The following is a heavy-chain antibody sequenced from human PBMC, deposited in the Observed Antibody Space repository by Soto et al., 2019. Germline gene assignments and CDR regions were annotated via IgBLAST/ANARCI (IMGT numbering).Heavy chain of an antibody. CDR3: ANSTGGNWNYEGYYYYGMDV. CDR2: ISAYNGNP. CDR1: GYTFTSYG. J-gene: IGHJ6*02. Sequence: QVQLVQSGAEVKKPGASVKVSCKASGYTFTSYGISWVRQAPGQGLEWMGWISAYNGNPNYAQKRQGRVTMTTDTSTSTVYMELRSLRANDPAVYYCANSTGGNWNYEGYYYYGMDVWGQGTTVTASS. V-gene: IGHV1-18*04. D-gene: IGHD1-7*01.